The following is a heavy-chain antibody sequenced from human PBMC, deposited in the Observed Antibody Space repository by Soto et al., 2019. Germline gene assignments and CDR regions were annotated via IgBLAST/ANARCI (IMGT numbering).Heavy chain of an antibody. CDR2: ISAYTGNT. D-gene: IGHD6-19*01. Sequence: QVQLVQSGAEVKKPWASVKVSCKASGYTYSSYGFSWVRQAPGQGLEWMGWISAYTGNTKYTQRLQGRVTMTTDTSTSTAYMELRSLRSDDTAVYYCARDGAWLGSTIDWYDPWGQGTQVTVSS. CDR3: ARDGAWLGSTIDWYDP. J-gene: IGHJ5*02. CDR1: GYTYSSYG. V-gene: IGHV1-18*01.